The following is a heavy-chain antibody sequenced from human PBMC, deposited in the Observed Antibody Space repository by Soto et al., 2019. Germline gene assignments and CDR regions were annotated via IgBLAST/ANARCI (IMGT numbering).Heavy chain of an antibody. V-gene: IGHV3-21*01. J-gene: IGHJ4*02. CDR2: ISSSSSYI. D-gene: IGHD3-10*01. Sequence: GGSLRLSCAASGFTFSSYSMNWVRQAPGKGLEWVSSISSSSSYIYYADSVKGRFIISRDNAKNSLYPQMNSLRAEDTAVYYCEREYRGVYFDYWGQGTLVTVSS. CDR3: EREYRGVYFDY. CDR1: GFTFSSYS.